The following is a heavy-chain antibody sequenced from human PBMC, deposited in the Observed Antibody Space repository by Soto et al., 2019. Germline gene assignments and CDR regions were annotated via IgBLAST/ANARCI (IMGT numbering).Heavy chain of an antibody. CDR1: GVSVNETYW. V-gene: IGHV4-4*02. CDR2: ISHRGTP. Sequence: QVHLQESGPGLVEPSETLSLTCAVSGVSVNETYWWSWVRQPPGKGLEWIGEISHRGTPHYNASLWSRVSMSTDTSRNQISLTLMSVTAADSASYFCARHVGVPGTRGFDYWGQGTLVTVSS. D-gene: IGHD6-13*01. CDR3: ARHVGVPGTRGFDY. J-gene: IGHJ4*02.